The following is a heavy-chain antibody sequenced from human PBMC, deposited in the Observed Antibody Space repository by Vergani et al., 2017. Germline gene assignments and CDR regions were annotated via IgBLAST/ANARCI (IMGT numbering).Heavy chain of an antibody. Sequence: QITLKESGPTLVKPTQTLTLTCTFSGFSLSTSGVGVGWIRQPPGKALEWLALIYWDDDKRYSPSLKSRLTITKDTSKNQVVLTMTNMDPVDTATYYCAPIPALLWFEETWDDYWGQGTLVTVSS. J-gene: IGHJ4*02. D-gene: IGHD3-10*01. CDR1: GFSLSTSGVG. V-gene: IGHV2-5*02. CDR3: APIPALLWFEETWDDY. CDR2: IYWDDDK.